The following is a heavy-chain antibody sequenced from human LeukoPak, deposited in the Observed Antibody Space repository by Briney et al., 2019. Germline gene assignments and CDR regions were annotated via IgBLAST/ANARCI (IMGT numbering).Heavy chain of an antibody. J-gene: IGHJ4*02. D-gene: IGHD6-13*01. CDR1: GGSISSGGYY. CDR2: IYYSGST. CDR3: ARGGGSSWYAGDYYFDY. Sequence: SETLSLTCTVSGGSISSGGYYWSWIRQHPGKGLEWIGYIYYSGSTYYNPSLKSRVTISVDTSKNQFSLKLSSVTAADTAVYYCARGGGSSWYAGDYYFDYWGQGTLVTVSS. V-gene: IGHV4-31*03.